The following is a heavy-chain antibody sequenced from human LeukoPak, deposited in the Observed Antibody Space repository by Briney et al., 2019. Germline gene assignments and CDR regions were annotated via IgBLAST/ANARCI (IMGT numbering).Heavy chain of an antibody. V-gene: IGHV4-59*05. CDR3: GTPNCGGDCHFFDY. Sequence: PGGPLRLSCAASGFTVSSNYMSWVRQAPGKGLEWIGSIYYTGTYYNPSLKSRATISVDTSKNQFSLKLTSVTAADTAVYYCGTPNCGGDCHFFDYWGQGTLVTVSS. CDR1: GFTVSSNY. J-gene: IGHJ4*02. D-gene: IGHD2-21*01. CDR2: IYYTGT.